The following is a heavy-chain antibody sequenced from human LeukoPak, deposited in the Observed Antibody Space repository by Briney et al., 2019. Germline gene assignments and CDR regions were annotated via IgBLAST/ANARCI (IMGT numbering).Heavy chain of an antibody. CDR3: ARTLSIAARPRWFDP. V-gene: IGHV4-30-4*01. Sequence: PSETLSLTCTVSGGSISSGDYYWSWIRQPPGKGLEWIGYIYYSGSTYYNPSLKSRVTISVDTSKNQFSLKLSSVTAADTAVYYCARTLSIAARPRWFDPWGQGTLVTVSS. CDR1: GGSISSGDYY. CDR2: IYYSGST. J-gene: IGHJ5*02. D-gene: IGHD6-6*01.